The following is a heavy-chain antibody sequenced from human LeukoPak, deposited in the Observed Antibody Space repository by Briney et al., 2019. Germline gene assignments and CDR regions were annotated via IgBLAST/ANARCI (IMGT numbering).Heavy chain of an antibody. CDR1: GFTFSSFG. V-gene: IGHV3-33*01. D-gene: IGHD2-2*01. CDR2: IWYDGINK. Sequence: GGSLRLSCAASGFTFSSFGMHWVRQAPGKGLEWVALIWYDGINKYYADSVKGRFTVSRDNPKSTLYLEMNSLRAEDTAVYYCVSRCHSASCERFVDYWGQGTLVTVSS. CDR3: VSRCHSASCERFVDY. J-gene: IGHJ4*02.